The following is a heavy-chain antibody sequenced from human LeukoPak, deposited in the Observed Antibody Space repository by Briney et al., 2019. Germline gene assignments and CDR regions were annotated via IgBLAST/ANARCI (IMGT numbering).Heavy chain of an antibody. CDR2: IYYSGST. V-gene: IGHV4-39*07. D-gene: IGHD1-26*01. Sequence: SETLSLTCTVSGGSISSSSYYWGWIRQPPGKGLEWIGSIYYSGSTYYNPSLKSRVTISVDTSKNQFSLKLSSVTAADTAVYYCARDGGSYGFRRTYYFDYWGQGTLVTVSS. J-gene: IGHJ4*02. CDR1: GGSISSSSYY. CDR3: ARDGGSYGFRRTYYFDY.